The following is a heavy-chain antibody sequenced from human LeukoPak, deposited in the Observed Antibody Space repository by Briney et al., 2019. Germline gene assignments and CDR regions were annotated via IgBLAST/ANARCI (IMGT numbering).Heavy chain of an antibody. CDR2: VNLQGST. CDR3: ASPPMGGYGPTGWFDP. V-gene: IGHV4-4*02. CDR1: GGSITNTNY. J-gene: IGHJ5*02. D-gene: IGHD5-12*01. Sequence: KASETLSLTCGVSGGSITNTNYWTWVRQPPGKGLEWTGEVNLQGSTNYNPSLMGRVAIAVDTSENHISLQLTSVTAADTAVYYCASPPMGGYGPTGWFDPWGQGTLVTVSS.